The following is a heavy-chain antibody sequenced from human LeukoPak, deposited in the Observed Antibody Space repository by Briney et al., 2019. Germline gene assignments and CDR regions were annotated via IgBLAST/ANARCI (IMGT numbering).Heavy chain of an antibody. D-gene: IGHD3-10*01. J-gene: IGHJ4*02. CDR2: IRYDGSNK. V-gene: IGHV3-30*02. CDR3: VWFGDNIEGYFDY. CDR1: GFTFSSYG. Sequence: GGSLRLSCAASGFTFSSYGMHWVRQAPGKGLEWVAFIRYDGSNKYYADSVKGRFTISRGNAKNSLYLQMNSLRAEDTAVYYCVWFGDNIEGYFDYWGQGTLVTVSS.